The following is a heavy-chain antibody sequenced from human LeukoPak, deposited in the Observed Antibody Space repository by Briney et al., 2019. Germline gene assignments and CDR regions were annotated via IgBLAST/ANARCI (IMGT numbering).Heavy chain of an antibody. D-gene: IGHD4/OR15-4a*01. CDR2: IYYSGSA. CDR1: GGSISSGDYY. CDR3: ARGVLGSGAFDI. Sequence: SETLSLTCTVSGGSISSGDYYWSWIRQPPGKGLEWIGYIYYSGSAYYNPSLKSRVTISVDTSKNQFSLKLSSVTAADTAVYYCARGVLGSGAFDIWGQGTMVTVSS. V-gene: IGHV4-30-4*08. J-gene: IGHJ3*02.